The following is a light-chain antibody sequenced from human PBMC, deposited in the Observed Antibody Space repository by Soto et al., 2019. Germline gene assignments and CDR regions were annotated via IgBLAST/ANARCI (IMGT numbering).Light chain of an antibody. CDR2: KAS. CDR3: MQGTHWPPT. CDR1: QSLVYSDGNAY. Sequence: DVVMTQSPLSLPVTLGQPASISCRSSQSLVYSDGNAYLSWFQQRPGQSPRRLIYKASNRDSGVPDRFSGSGSDTDFTLQINRVEAEDVGVYYCMQGTHWPPTFGRGTRVEIK. J-gene: IGKJ1*01. V-gene: IGKV2-30*01.